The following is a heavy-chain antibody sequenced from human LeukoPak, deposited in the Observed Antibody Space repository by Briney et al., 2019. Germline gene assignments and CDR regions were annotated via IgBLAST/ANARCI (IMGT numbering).Heavy chain of an antibody. CDR2: INGDGSNT. J-gene: IGHJ4*02. D-gene: IGHD3-16*02. Sequence: GGSLRLSCAASGFTFSSHWMHWVRQAPGKGLVWVSRINGDGSNTTYADSVKGRFTISRDNSKNTLFLQMSSLRAEDTAVYYCARGGYYDYAWGTYRSFSLDYWGQGTLVTVSS. CDR1: GFTFSSHW. CDR3: ARGGYYDYAWGTYRSFSLDY. V-gene: IGHV3-74*03.